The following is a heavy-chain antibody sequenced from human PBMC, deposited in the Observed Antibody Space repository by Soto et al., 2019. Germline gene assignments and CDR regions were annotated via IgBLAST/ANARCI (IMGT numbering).Heavy chain of an antibody. CDR2: IYYSGTT. J-gene: IGHJ3*02. V-gene: IGHV4-59*01. CDR1: GGSISSYH. D-gene: IGHD4-17*01. Sequence: ASETLSLTCSVSGGSISSYHWSWVRQPPGKGLEWIGYIYYSGTTKYNPSLKSRVAISVDTSKNQFSLKLNSLTAADTAIYYCARDPGGRPGEPRIDAIDSRGQGTRVTVSS. CDR3: ARDPGGRPGEPRIDAIDS.